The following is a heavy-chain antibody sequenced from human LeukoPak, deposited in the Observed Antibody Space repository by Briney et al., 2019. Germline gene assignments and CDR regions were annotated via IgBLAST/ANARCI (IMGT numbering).Heavy chain of an antibody. Sequence: SETLSLTCTVSGGSISSYYWSWIRQPPGKGLEWIGYIYYSGTTNYNPPLKSRVTISVDTSKNQFSLKLSSVTAADTAVYYCARHGPLYYDILTGYYTFDAFDIWGQGTMVTVPS. V-gene: IGHV4-59*08. CDR3: ARHGPLYYDILTGYYTFDAFDI. CDR1: GGSISSYY. D-gene: IGHD3-9*01. CDR2: IYYSGTT. J-gene: IGHJ3*02.